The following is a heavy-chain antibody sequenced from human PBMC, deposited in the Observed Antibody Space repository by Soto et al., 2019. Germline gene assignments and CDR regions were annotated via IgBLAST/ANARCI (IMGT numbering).Heavy chain of an antibody. D-gene: IGHD3-9*01. CDR2: ISGSGGST. V-gene: IGHV3-23*01. J-gene: IGHJ5*02. CDR3: AKDPIRNWFHDPDA. Sequence: GVSLRLSCAASGFTFSSYAMSWVRQAPGKGLEWVSAISGSGGSTYYADSVKGRFTISRDNSKNTLYLQMNSPRAEDTAVYYCAKDPIRNWFHDPDAWGQGTLVNVSS. CDR1: GFTFSSYA.